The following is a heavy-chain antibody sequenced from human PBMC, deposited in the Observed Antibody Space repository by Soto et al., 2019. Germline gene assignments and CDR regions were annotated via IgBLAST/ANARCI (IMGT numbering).Heavy chain of an antibody. V-gene: IGHV3-23*01. CDR2: ISGSGGST. Sequence: GGSLRLSCAASGFTFSSYAMSWVRQAPGKGLEWVSAISGSGGSTYYADSVKGRFTISRDNSKNTLYLQMNSLRAEDTAVYYCANVGRGGSWYYFDYWGQGTLVTVSS. D-gene: IGHD1-26*01. CDR1: GFTFSSYA. J-gene: IGHJ4*02. CDR3: ANVGRGGSWYYFDY.